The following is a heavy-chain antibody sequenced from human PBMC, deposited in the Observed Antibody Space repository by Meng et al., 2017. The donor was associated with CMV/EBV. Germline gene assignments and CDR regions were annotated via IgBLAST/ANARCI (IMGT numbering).Heavy chain of an antibody. CDR1: GFTFSDYY. CDR3: ARRVGWFGVVIAFDF. Sequence: GGSLRLSCAASGFTFSDYYMSWIRQSPGKGLEWVSYISSSGSTIYYADSVKGRFTISGDNAKNSLYLQMNSLRAEDTAVYYCARRVGWFGVVIAFDFWGQGTLVTVSS. J-gene: IGHJ4*02. CDR2: ISSSGSTI. V-gene: IGHV3-11*01. D-gene: IGHD3-3*01.